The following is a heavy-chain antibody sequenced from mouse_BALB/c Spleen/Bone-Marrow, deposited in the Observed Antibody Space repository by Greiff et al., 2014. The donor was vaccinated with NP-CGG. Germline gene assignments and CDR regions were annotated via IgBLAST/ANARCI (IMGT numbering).Heavy chain of an antibody. Sequence: LVESGAELVKPGASVKLSCKASGHTFTSYWMHWVKQRPGQGLEWIGEIDPSDSYTNYNQKFKGKATLTVDKSSSTAYMQLSSLTSEDSAVYYCATARATSYAMDYWGQGTPVTVSS. CDR3: ATARATSYAMDY. V-gene: IGHV1-69*02. J-gene: IGHJ4*01. CDR1: GHTFTSYW. D-gene: IGHD3-1*01. CDR2: IDPSDSYT.